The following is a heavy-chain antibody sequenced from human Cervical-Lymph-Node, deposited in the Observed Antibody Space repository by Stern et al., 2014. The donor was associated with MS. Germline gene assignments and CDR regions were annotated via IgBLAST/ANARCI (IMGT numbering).Heavy chain of an antibody. Sequence: QVQLVESGAEVKKPGASVKVFCKASGYTFTGNFMHWVRQAPGQGLEWMAWINPRNGDTNYAQNSQGRVTVTRDTSISTVYMELNSLKSDDTAVYYCAREGAVVRSHGDYYFDYWGQGTLVTVSA. V-gene: IGHV1-2*02. CDR1: GYTFTGNF. CDR2: INPRNGDT. CDR3: AREGAVVRSHGDYYFDY. J-gene: IGHJ4*02. D-gene: IGHD2-21*01.